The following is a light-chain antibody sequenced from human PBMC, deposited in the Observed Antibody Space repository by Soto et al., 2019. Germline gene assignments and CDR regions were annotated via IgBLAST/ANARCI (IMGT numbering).Light chain of an antibody. J-gene: IGKJ2*01. Sequence: DIQMTQSPSSLSASVGDRVMITCRASQTISTYLNWYQQKPGTAPKLLIYDASTLQSGVPSRFSGSGSGTDFTLTISTLQPEAFATFYCQQSFSSTMYTFGQGTKVDIK. CDR2: DAS. V-gene: IGKV1-39*01. CDR1: QTISTY. CDR3: QQSFSSTMYT.